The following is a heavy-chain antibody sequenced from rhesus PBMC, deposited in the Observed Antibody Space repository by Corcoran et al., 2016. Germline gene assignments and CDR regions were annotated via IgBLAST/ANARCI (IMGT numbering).Heavy chain of an antibody. V-gene: IGHV4-122*02. Sequence: QVQLQESGPGLVKPSETLSLTCAVSGYSISSGYYWSWIRQPPGKVLEWIGYSTYRGSTSYNPSLKSRVTISRATSRNQFSLKLSSVTAADTAVYYCARVAAAASMDYWGHGVLVTVSS. CDR2: STYRGST. CDR1: GYSISSGYY. J-gene: IGHJ4*01. D-gene: IGHD6-31*01. CDR3: ARVAAAASMDY.